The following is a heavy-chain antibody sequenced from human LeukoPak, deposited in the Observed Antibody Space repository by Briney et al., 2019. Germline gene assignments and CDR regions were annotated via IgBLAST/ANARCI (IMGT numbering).Heavy chain of an antibody. Sequence: MAGGSLRLSCAASGFTFSDYYMSWIRQAPGKGLEWVSYISSSGSTIYYADSVKGRFTISRDNSKNTLYLQMNSLRAEDTAVYYCARGSEDFWSGFAFDIWGQGTMVTVSS. CDR3: ARGSEDFWSGFAFDI. CDR2: ISSSGSTI. CDR1: GFTFSDYY. J-gene: IGHJ3*02. D-gene: IGHD3-3*01. V-gene: IGHV3-11*04.